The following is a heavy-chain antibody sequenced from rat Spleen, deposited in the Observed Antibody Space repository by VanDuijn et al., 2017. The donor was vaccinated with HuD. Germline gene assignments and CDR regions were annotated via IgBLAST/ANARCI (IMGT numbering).Heavy chain of an antibody. D-gene: IGHD1-4*01. CDR3: AKLGLPRDYFDY. Sequence: EVQLVESGGGLVQPGRSLRLSCAASGFTFSDYYMAWVRQAPTKGLEWVASIGTTGGNTYYRDSVKGRFTISRDNAKSTLYLQMDSLRSEDTSTYYCAKLGLPRDYFDYWGQGVMVTVSS. CDR1: GFTFSDYY. CDR2: IGTTGGNT. J-gene: IGHJ2*01. V-gene: IGHV5-25*01.